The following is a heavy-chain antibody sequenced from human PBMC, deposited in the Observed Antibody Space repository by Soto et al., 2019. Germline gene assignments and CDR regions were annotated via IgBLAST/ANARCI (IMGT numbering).Heavy chain of an antibody. CDR1: GGSISSYY. CDR2: INYSGST. CDR3: AGLSSGWADWYFDL. V-gene: IGHV4-59*01. D-gene: IGHD6-19*01. J-gene: IGHJ2*01. Sequence: QVQLQESGPGLVKPSETLSLTCTVSGGSISSYYWSWIRQPPGKGLEWIGYINYSGSTNYKSSLKSRVTRSVDTSKNKFFLKVNSVTAADTAVYYCAGLSSGWADWYFDLWGRGTLVTVSS.